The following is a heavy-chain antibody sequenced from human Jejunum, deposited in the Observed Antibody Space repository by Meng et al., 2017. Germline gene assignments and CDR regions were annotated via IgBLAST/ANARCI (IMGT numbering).Heavy chain of an antibody. V-gene: IGHV3-23*01. CDR1: GFSFSIYA. D-gene: IGHD5-18*01. CDR2: ITNSGGTI. CDR3: AKGGGYSYGFVDF. J-gene: IGHJ4*02. Sequence: GESLRLSCAASGFSFSIYAMNWVRQAPGKGLEWVSTITNSGGTIYYADSVKGRFTIFRDNSENMLYLQMNSLRAEDTAVYYCAKGGGYSYGFVDFWGQGTLVTVSS.